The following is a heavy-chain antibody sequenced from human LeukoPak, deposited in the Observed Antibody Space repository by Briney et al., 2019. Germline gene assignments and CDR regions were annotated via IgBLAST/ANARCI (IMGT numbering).Heavy chain of an antibody. CDR3: ARRIAVADNWFDP. D-gene: IGHD6-19*01. CDR1: GGSISSGGYY. V-gene: IGHV4-31*03. Sequence: SQTLSLTCTVSGGSISSGGYYWSWIRQHPGKGLEWIGYIYYSGSTYYNPSLKSRVTISVDTSKNRFSLKLSSVTAADTAVYYCARRIAVADNWFDPWGQGTLVTVSS. J-gene: IGHJ5*02. CDR2: IYYSGST.